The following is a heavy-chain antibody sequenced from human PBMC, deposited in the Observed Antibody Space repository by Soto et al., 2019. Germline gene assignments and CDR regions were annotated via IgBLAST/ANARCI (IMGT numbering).Heavy chain of an antibody. V-gene: IGHV3-23*01. CDR1: GFTFSSYA. D-gene: IGHD5-12*01. CDR2: ISGSGGST. J-gene: IGHJ4*02. CDR3: AKDERWLQGRTDY. Sequence: EVQLLESGAGLVQPGGSLRLSCAASGFTFSSYAMSWVRQAPGKGLEWVSAISGSGGSTYYADSVKGRFTISRDNSKNTLYLQMNSLRAEDTAVYYCAKDERWLQGRTDYWGQGTLVTVSS.